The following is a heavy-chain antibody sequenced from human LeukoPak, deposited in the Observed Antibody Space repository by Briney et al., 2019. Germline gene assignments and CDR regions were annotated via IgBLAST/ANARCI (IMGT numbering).Heavy chain of an antibody. J-gene: IGHJ4*02. CDR1: GDSISSSHW. CDR2: IYYSGST. V-gene: IGHV4-4*02. CDR3: AREGLGYCSGGSCFRYFEY. D-gene: IGHD2-15*01. Sequence: SETLSLTCGVSGDSISSSHWRSWVRQPPGKGLEWIGYIYYSGSTYYNPSLQSRVTRSVDTSKNQFSLKLSCVTAADTAVYYCAREGLGYCSGGSCFRYFEYWGQGTLVTVSS.